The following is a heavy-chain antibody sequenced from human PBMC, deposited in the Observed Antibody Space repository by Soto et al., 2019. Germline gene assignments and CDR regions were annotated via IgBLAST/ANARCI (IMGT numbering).Heavy chain of an antibody. Sequence: PSETLSLTCTVSGASISSGDYFWSWIRQSPGKGLEWIGYIYDSGSSYYNPSLKSRVSMSVDTSKNQFSLKLSSVTAADTAVYYCAREKXYISGPKNXDYWGQGTRVTVSS. D-gene: IGHD1-26*01. CDR1: GASISSGDYF. CDR3: AREKXYISGPKNXDY. V-gene: IGHV4-30-4*01. CDR2: IYDSGSS. J-gene: IGHJ4*02.